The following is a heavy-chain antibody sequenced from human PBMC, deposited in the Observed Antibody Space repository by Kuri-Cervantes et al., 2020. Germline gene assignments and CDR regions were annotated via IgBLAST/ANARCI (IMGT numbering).Heavy chain of an antibody. CDR3: ARDSKDSGFDY. V-gene: IGHV4-34*01. CDR2: INHSGNT. Sequence: GSLRLSCAVYGESFSVYYWSWVRQPPGKGLQWIGEINHSGNTNYNPPLKSRVTLSLDTSQNHFSLKLTSVTAADTAVYYCARDSKDSGFDYWGQGTLVTVSS. J-gene: IGHJ4*02. CDR1: GESFSVYY. D-gene: IGHD2-15*01.